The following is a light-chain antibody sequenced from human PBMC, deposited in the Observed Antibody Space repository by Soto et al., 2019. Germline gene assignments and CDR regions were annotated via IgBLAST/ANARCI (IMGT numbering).Light chain of an antibody. Sequence: EIVMTQSPATLSVSPGERATLSCRASQNIRSNLAWYQQIPGQAPRLLIHGASTRATGITARFSGSGAGTEFTLPISSPQSEDYAVYYCQQYNNWPPWTFGQGNKVEI. J-gene: IGKJ1*01. CDR2: GAS. CDR1: QNIRSN. CDR3: QQYNNWPPWT. V-gene: IGKV3-15*01.